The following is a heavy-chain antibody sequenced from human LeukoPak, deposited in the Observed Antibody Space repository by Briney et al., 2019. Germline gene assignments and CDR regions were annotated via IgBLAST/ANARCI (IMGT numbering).Heavy chain of an antibody. CDR1: GGSISSGDYY. V-gene: IGHV4-39*01. D-gene: IGHD6-13*01. Sequence: SETLSLTCTVSGGSISSGDYYWGWIRQPPGKGLEWIGSIYYSGSTYYNPSLKSRVTISVDTSKNQFSLKLSSVTAADTAVYYCARLRVGYSRKTPPYWGQGTLITVSS. CDR3: ARLRVGYSRKTPPY. CDR2: IYYSGST. J-gene: IGHJ4*02.